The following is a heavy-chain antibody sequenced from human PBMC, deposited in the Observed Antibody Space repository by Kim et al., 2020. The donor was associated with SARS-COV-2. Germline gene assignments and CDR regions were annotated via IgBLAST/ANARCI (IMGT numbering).Heavy chain of an antibody. V-gene: IGHV3-53*01. CDR3: AREIPFMVRGVTRKGLRWYFDL. D-gene: IGHD3-10*01. CDR1: GFTVSSNY. Sequence: GGSLRLSGAASGFTVSSNYMSWVRQAPGKGLEWVSVIYSGGSTYYADSVKGRFTISRDNSKNTLYLQMNSLRAEDTAVYYCAREIPFMVRGVTRKGLRWYFDLWGRGTLVTVSS. J-gene: IGHJ2*01. CDR2: IYSGGST.